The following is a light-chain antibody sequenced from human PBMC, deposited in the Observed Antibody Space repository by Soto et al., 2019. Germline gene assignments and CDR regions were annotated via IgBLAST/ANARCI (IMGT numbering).Light chain of an antibody. CDR1: QTVGSN. CDR3: QQYDTSAT. J-gene: IGKJ2*01. V-gene: IGKV3-15*01. CDR2: TTS. Sequence: EIVMTQSPATLSVSPGERITISCRASQTVGSNLAWYQQKPGQAPRLLIYTTSSRATGVPAKFSGSGSGTEFTLTISRLEPGDSAVYYCQQYDTSATFGQGTKLEI.